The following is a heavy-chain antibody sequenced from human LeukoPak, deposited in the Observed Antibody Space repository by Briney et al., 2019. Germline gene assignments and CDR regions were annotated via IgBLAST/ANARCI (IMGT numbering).Heavy chain of an antibody. V-gene: IGHV3-30*02. CDR1: GFTFSNYG. CDR2: IRYDGSNK. CDR3: AKDIWDYPDGTWHDP. Sequence: PGGSLRLSCATSGFTFSNYGIHWVRQAPGKGLEWVAFIRYDGSNKYYADSVKGRFTVSRDNSRNTVFLQMNSLRAEDTAMYYCAKDIWDYPDGTWHDPWGQGTLVTVSS. D-gene: IGHD1-7*01. J-gene: IGHJ5*02.